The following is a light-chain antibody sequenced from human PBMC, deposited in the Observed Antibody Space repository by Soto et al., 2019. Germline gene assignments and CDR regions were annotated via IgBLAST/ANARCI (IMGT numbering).Light chain of an antibody. CDR3: QYRSNWSPGT. V-gene: IGKV3-15*01. CDR1: QSVSSS. Sequence: EIVMTPSPVTLSVSPGERATLSCRASQSVSSSLAWYQQKPGQAPRLLIYGASTRATGIPARFSGSGSGTDFTLTISSREPEDVAVYNCQYRSNWSPGTFGQGTRLEIK. J-gene: IGKJ5*01. CDR2: GAS.